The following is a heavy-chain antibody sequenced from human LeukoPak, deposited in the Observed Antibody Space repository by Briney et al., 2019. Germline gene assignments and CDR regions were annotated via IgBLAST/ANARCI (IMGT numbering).Heavy chain of an antibody. D-gene: IGHD5-18*01. Sequence: SETLSLTCAVSGDSLSSGNYYWSWIRQPAGKGLEWIGRIYTSGRTNYNPSLKSRVTISIDTSKNQFSLRLSSVTAADTAVYYCARGYSYGYYYYMDVWGKGTTVTVSS. CDR2: IYTSGRT. V-gene: IGHV4-61*02. CDR1: GDSLSSGNYY. CDR3: ARGYSYGYYYYMDV. J-gene: IGHJ6*03.